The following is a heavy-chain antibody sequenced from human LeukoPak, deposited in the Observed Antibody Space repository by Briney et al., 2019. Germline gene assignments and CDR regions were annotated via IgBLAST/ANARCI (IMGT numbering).Heavy chain of an antibody. CDR3: ARAPSIDAFDI. CDR2: IKEDGSEK. Sequence: GGSLTLPYADCGFTIHNYLLTWVPQAPGKGLEWVANIKEDGSEKYYVDSVKGRFTISRDNAKNSLYLQMNSLRAEDTAVYYCARAPSIDAFDIWGQGTMVTVSS. J-gene: IGHJ3*02. V-gene: IGHV3-7*05. CDR1: GFTIHNYL.